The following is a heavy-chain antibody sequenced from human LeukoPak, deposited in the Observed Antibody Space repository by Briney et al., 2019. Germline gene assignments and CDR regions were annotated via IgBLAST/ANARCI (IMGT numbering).Heavy chain of an antibody. V-gene: IGHV4-59*11. D-gene: IGHD3-22*01. Sequence: PSETLSLTCTVSGGSISSHYWSWIRQPPGKGLEWIGCIYHSGNTYYNPSLKSRVTISIDRSKNQFSLILTSVTAADTAVYFCARLTYDSSGFDYWGQGTLVTVSS. CDR1: GGSISSHY. CDR3: ARLTYDSSGFDY. CDR2: IYHSGNT. J-gene: IGHJ4*02.